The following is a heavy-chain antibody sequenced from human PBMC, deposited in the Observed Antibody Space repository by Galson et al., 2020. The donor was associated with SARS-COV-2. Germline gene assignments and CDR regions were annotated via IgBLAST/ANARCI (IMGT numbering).Heavy chain of an antibody. J-gene: IGHJ6*02. Sequence: SVKVSCKASGGTFSSYAISWVRQAPGQGLEWMGGIIPIFGTAHYAQKFQGRVTITADESTSTAYMELSSLRSEDTAVYYCARYDYGDYETPGGDYYYGMDVWGQGTTVTVSS. V-gene: IGHV1-69*13. CDR3: ARYDYGDYETPGGDYYYGMDV. CDR1: GGTFSSYA. CDR2: IIPIFGTA. D-gene: IGHD4-17*01.